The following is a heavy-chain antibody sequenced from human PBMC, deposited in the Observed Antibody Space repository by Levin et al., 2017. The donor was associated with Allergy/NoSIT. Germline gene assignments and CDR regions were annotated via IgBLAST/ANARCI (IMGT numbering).Heavy chain of an antibody. CDR2: IYYSGST. V-gene: IGHV4-39*02. J-gene: IGHJ3*01. Sequence: PSETLSLTCTVSGDSISSSSYYWVWIRQPPGKGLEWIGSIYYSGSTYYNASLKSRVTISIDTSKNHFSLKLSSLTAADTAVYYCARRTALTRGDEAFDVWGQGTMVTVSS. CDR3: ARRTALTRGDEAFDV. CDR1: GDSISSSSYY. D-gene: IGHD4-17*01.